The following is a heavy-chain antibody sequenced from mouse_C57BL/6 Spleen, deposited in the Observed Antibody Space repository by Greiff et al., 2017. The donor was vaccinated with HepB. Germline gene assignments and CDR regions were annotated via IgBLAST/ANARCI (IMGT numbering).Heavy chain of an antibody. CDR3: ARLGNFYYAMDY. Sequence: VQLQQSGPELVKPGASVKISCKASGYTFTDYYMNWVKQSHGKSLEWIGDINPNNGGTSYNQKFKGKATLTVDKSSSTAYMELRSLTSEDSAVYYCARLGNFYYAMDYWGQGTSVTVSS. CDR2: INPNNGGT. J-gene: IGHJ4*01. V-gene: IGHV1-26*01. D-gene: IGHD2-1*01. CDR1: GYTFTDYY.